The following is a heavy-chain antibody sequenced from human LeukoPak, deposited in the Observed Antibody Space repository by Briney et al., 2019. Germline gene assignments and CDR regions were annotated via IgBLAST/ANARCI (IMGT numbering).Heavy chain of an antibody. V-gene: IGHV4-31*03. J-gene: IGHJ6*02. CDR3: ASENHDILTGYEF. CDR2: IYYSGST. Sequence: TSETLSLTCTVSGGSISSGGYYWSWIRQHPGKGLEWIGYIYYSGSTYYNPSLKSRVTISVDTSKNQFSLKLSSVTAADTAVYYCASENHDILTGYEFWGQGTTVTVSS. CDR1: GGSISSGGYY. D-gene: IGHD3-9*01.